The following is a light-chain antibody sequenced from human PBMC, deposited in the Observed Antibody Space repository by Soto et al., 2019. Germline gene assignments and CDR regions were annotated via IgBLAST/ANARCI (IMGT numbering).Light chain of an antibody. Sequence: QSALTQPASVSGSPGQSITISCTGTSSDVGSYNLVSWYQQHPGKAPKLMIYEGSKRPSGVSNRFSGSKSGSTASLTISGLQAEDEADYYCCSYAGSGTYVFGTGTKVT. CDR1: SSDVGSYNL. J-gene: IGLJ1*01. V-gene: IGLV2-23*01. CDR3: CSYAGSGTYV. CDR2: EGS.